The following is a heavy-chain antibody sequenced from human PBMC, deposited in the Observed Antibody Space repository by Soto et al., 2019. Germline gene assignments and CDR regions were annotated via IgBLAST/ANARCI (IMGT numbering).Heavy chain of an antibody. D-gene: IGHD1-26*01. CDR1: GGSISSGGYY. CDR2: IYYSGST. J-gene: IGHJ6*02. CDR3: ARDRRRVGSDPRYYYGMDV. V-gene: IGHV4-31*03. Sequence: SETLSLTCTVSGGSISSGGYYWSWIRQHPGKGLEWIGYIYYSGSTYYNPSLKSRVTISVDTSKNQFSLKLSSVTAADTAVYYCARDRRRVGSDPRYYYGMDVWGQGTTVTVSS.